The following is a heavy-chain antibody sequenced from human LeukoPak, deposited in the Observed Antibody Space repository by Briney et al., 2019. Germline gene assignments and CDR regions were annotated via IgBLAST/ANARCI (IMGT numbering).Heavy chain of an antibody. D-gene: IGHD2-21*01. CDR1: RFTFSNYD. J-gene: IGHJ4*02. Sequence: GGSLRLSCSASRFTFSNYDMYWVRQAPGKGLEYVSTISNNGGRTYYADSLKGRFTISRDNSRNTLYLHMSSLAAEDTAVYYCVKVKDSRSRSPSFDSWGQGTLVIVSS. CDR3: VKVKDSRSRSPSFDS. CDR2: ISNNGGRT. V-gene: IGHV3-64D*09.